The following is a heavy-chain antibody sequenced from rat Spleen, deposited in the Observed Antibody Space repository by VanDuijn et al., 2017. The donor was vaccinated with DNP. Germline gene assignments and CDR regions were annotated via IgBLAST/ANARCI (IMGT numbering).Heavy chain of an antibody. CDR1: GYSITSNY. CDR2: ISYSGST. D-gene: IGHD1-7*01. CDR3: ARWTRYFDY. V-gene: IGHV3-1*01. Sequence: EVQLQESGPGLVKPSQSLSLTCSVTGYSITSNYWGWIRKFPGNKMEWIGHISYSGSTSCNPSLKSRISITRDTSKNHFFLHLNSVTTEDTATYYCARWTRYFDYWGQGVMVTVSS. J-gene: IGHJ2*01.